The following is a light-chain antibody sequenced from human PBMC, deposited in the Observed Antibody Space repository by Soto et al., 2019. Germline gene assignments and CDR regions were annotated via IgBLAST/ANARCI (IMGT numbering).Light chain of an antibody. Sequence: QSVLTQPPSVSGAPGQRVTISCTGSSSNIGAGYDVHWYQQLPGTAPKLLIYGNTNRPSGVPDRFSSSKSGTSASLAITGLQAEDEADYYCAAWDDSLSGWVFGGGTKMTVL. V-gene: IGLV1-40*01. CDR1: SSNIGAGYD. J-gene: IGLJ3*02. CDR3: AAWDDSLSGWV. CDR2: GNT.